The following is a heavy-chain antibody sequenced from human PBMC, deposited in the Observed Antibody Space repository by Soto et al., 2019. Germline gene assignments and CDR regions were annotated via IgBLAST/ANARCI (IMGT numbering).Heavy chain of an antibody. Sequence: SETLSLTCTVSGGSVSSGSYQWTWIRQPPGKGLEWIGYIHVSGSTNDNPSLKGRVTMSIDTFKNQFSLKLSSVTAADTAVYYCARDGHGMDVWGQGTKVTVSS. J-gene: IGHJ6*02. V-gene: IGHV4-61*01. CDR2: IHVSGST. CDR3: ARDGHGMDV. CDR1: GGSVSSGSYQ.